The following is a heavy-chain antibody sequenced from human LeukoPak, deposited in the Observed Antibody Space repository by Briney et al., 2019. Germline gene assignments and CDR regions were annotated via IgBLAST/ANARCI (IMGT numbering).Heavy chain of an antibody. CDR2: MNPNSGYT. J-gene: IGHJ6*02. Sequence: ASVQVSCKASGYTFINYDINWVRQAPGQGLEYMGWMNPNSGYTGSAQKFHGRVTMTRDTSIQTAYLELTTLTSDDTAVYYCARGYDYFHGMDVWGQGTTVSVSS. CDR1: GYTFINYD. V-gene: IGHV1-8*02. CDR3: ARGYDYFHGMDV.